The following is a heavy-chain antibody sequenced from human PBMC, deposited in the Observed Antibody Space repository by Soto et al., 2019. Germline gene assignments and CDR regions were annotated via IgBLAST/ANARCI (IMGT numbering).Heavy chain of an antibody. CDR2: ISSSSSYI. Sequence: GSLRLSCAASGFTFSSYSMNWVRQAPGKGLEWVSSISSSSSYIYYADSVKGRFTISRDNAKNSLYLQMNSLRAEDTAVYYCARDRMHCSSTSCSELDYYYGMDVWGQGTTVTVSS. V-gene: IGHV3-21*01. J-gene: IGHJ6*02. CDR1: GFTFSSYS. CDR3: ARDRMHCSSTSCSELDYYYGMDV. D-gene: IGHD2-2*01.